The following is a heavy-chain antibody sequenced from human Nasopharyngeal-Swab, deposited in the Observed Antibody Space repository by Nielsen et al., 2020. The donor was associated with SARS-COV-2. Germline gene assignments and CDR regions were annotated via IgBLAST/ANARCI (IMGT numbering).Heavy chain of an antibody. Sequence: SETLSLTCSVSGASISNRTYYWGWIRQSPEKGLQWIGTVFYTGTYYNPSLQSRVTISVDTSKNQFSLKPTSVTAADTAVYYCVRDESGDYLGLPFDSWGPGTLVTVSS. CDR2: VFYTGT. D-gene: IGHD4-17*01. J-gene: IGHJ4*02. CDR1: GASISNRTYY. CDR3: VRDESGDYLGLPFDS. V-gene: IGHV4-39*07.